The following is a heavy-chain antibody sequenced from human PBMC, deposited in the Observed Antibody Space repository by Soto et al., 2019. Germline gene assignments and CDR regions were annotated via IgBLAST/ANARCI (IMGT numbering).Heavy chain of an antibody. V-gene: IGHV4-4*02. CDR2: IYHSGST. J-gene: IGHJ4*02. CDR3: AMTTVTYFDY. Sequence: QVQLQESGPGLVKPSGTLSLTCAVSGGSISSSYWWSWVRQPPGKGLEWIGEIYHSGSTNYNPSLQXXVXVXXDTSKNQFSLNLSSVTAADTAVYYCAMTTVTYFDYWGQGTLVTVSS. CDR1: GGSISSSYW. D-gene: IGHD4-17*01.